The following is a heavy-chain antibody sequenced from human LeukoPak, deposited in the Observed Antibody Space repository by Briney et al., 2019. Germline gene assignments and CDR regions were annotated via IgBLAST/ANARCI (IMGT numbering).Heavy chain of an antibody. CDR1: GGTFSSYA. D-gene: IGHD3-22*01. Sequence: SVKVSCKASGGTFSSYAISWVRQAPGQGLEWMGGIIPIFGTANYAQKFQGRVTITADESTSTAYMELTRLRSDDTAVYYCARDSSGPLYYFDYWGQGTLVTVSS. CDR3: ARDSSGPLYYFDY. V-gene: IGHV1-69*01. J-gene: IGHJ4*02. CDR2: IIPIFGTA.